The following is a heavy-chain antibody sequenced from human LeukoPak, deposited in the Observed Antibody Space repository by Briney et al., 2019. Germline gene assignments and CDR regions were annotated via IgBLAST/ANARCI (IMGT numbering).Heavy chain of an antibody. Sequence: SETLSLTCTVSDDSIRSHYWSWIRQPPGKGLEWIGEINHSGSTNYNPSLKSRVTISVDTSKNQFSLKLSSVTAADTAVYYCARGPGSGSYFGYFDYWGQGTLVTVSS. CDR3: ARGPGSGSYFGYFDY. D-gene: IGHD1-26*01. J-gene: IGHJ4*02. V-gene: IGHV4-34*01. CDR2: INHSGST. CDR1: DDSIRSHY.